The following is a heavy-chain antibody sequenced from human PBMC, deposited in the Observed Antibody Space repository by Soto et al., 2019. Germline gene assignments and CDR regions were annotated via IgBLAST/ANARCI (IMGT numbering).Heavy chain of an antibody. CDR3: ARDGYYDSSGDYHPPTEGFDP. J-gene: IGHJ5*02. CDR1: GYTFSSYY. D-gene: IGHD3-22*01. V-gene: IGHV1-46*01. CDR2: INPSGGTT. Sequence: ASVKVSCKXSGYTFSSYYMHWVRQAPGQGLEWMGIINPSGGTTSYAQKFQGRVTMTRDTSTSTVYMELSSLRSEDTAVYYCARDGYYDSSGDYHPPTEGFDPWGQGTLVTVSS.